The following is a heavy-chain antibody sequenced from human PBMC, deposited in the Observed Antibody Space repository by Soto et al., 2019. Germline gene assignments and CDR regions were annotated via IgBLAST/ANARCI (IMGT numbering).Heavy chain of an antibody. Sequence: QLQLQESGPGLVKPSETLSLTCSVSGGSISSSNYYWAWIRQPPGKGLEWLGNIYYSGTTYYNPSLKSRVTISVDTSKNQFSLKLSSVTAADSAVYYCARHAGGYGVYWGQGTLVTVSS. CDR1: GGSISSSNYY. D-gene: IGHD5-12*01. CDR2: IYYSGTT. J-gene: IGHJ4*02. V-gene: IGHV4-39*01. CDR3: ARHAGGYGVY.